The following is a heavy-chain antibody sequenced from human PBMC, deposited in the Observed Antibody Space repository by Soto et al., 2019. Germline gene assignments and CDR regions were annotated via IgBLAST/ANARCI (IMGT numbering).Heavy chain of an antibody. J-gene: IGHJ3*02. Sequence: GGSLRLSCAASGFTFSSYWMHWVRQAPGKGLVWVSRINSDGSSTSYADSVKGRFTISRGNAKNTLYLQMNSLRAEDTAVYYCARINYYGSGSYYNSHAFDIWGQGTMVTVSS. CDR2: INSDGSST. V-gene: IGHV3-74*01. CDR3: ARINYYGSGSYYNSHAFDI. CDR1: GFTFSSYW. D-gene: IGHD3-10*01.